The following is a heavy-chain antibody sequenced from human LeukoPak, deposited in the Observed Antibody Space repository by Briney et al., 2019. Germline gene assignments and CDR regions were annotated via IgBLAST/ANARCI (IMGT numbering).Heavy chain of an antibody. V-gene: IGHV3-48*01. CDR3: ARDFIADDSSGYPASY. D-gene: IGHD3-22*01. J-gene: IGHJ4*02. Sequence: HPGGSLRLSCAASGFTFSTYSMNWVRQAPGKGLEWVSYINSRSSTIHYADSVKGRFTISRDNAKNSLYLQMNSLRAEDTAVYYCARDFIADDSSGYPASYWGQGTLVTVSS. CDR2: INSRSSTI. CDR1: GFTFSTYS.